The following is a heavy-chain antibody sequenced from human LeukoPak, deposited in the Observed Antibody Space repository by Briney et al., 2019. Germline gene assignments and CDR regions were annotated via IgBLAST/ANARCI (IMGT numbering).Heavy chain of an antibody. Sequence: PGGSLRLSCAASGFTFSSYAMSWVRQAPGKGLEWVANIKQDGSEKYYVDSVKGRFTISRDNAKNSLYLQMNSLRAEDTAVYYCARSSYYYDSSGNVDYWGQGTLVTVSS. J-gene: IGHJ4*02. V-gene: IGHV3-7*01. D-gene: IGHD3-22*01. CDR2: IKQDGSEK. CDR1: GFTFSSYA. CDR3: ARSSYYYDSSGNVDY.